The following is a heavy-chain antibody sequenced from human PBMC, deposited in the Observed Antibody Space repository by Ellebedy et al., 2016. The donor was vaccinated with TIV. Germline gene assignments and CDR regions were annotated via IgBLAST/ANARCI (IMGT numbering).Heavy chain of an antibody. V-gene: IGHV4-34*01. CDR2: INHSGST. D-gene: IGHD6-13*01. Sequence: SQTLSLTCXVYGGSFSGYYWTWIRQPPGKGLEWIGEINHSGSTNYNPSLKSRVTISVDTSKNQFSLKLRSVTAADTAVYYCAKLGNPAQAAAATGSWGQGTLVTVSS. CDR1: GGSFSGYY. CDR3: AKLGNPAQAAAATGS. J-gene: IGHJ5*02.